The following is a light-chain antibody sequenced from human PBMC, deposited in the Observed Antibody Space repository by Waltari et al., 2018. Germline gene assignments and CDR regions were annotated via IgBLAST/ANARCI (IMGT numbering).Light chain of an antibody. CDR1: QNVGKNY. Sequence: EILLTQYPGTLSLSPGEKATLSCQASQNVGKNYLGWYQQRPGQPPRLLIFGASNRATGIPDRFSGSGSGTDFTLTISRLESEDFAVYFCQQYASPPITFGQGTRLE. V-gene: IGKV3-20*01. CDR2: GAS. J-gene: IGKJ5*01. CDR3: QQYASPPIT.